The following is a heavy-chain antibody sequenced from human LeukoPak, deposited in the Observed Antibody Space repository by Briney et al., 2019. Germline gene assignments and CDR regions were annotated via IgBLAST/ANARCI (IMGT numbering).Heavy chain of an antibody. CDR3: IRLVGDSSGYYGNC. Sequence: GGSLRLSCAASGFTFSGSAMHWVRQASGKGLEWVGRIRSKANNYATAYAASVKGRFTISRDDSKNTAYLQMNSLKTEDTAVYYCIRLVGDSSGYYGNCWGQGTLVTVSP. CDR2: IRSKANNYAT. D-gene: IGHD3-22*01. CDR1: GFTFSGSA. V-gene: IGHV3-73*01. J-gene: IGHJ4*02.